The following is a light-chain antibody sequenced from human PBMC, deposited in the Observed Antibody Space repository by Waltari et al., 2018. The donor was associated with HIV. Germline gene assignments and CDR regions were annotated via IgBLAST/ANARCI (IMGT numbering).Light chain of an antibody. CDR1: SSNIGAVSD. Sequence: QSELTQPPSVSAAPGQRVTISCTGSSSNIGAVSDVHCYQQVPGRAPKVVIYGNSNRPSGVPDRFSGSKSGSSASLVITGLQSEDEADYYCQSYDSNLSGLFGGGTKVTVL. V-gene: IGLV1-40*01. CDR2: GNS. CDR3: QSYDSNLSGL. J-gene: IGLJ2*01.